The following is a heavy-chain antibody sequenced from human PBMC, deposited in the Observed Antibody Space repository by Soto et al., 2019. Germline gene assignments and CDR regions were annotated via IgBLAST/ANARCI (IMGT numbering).Heavy chain of an antibody. CDR2: IYYSGST. CDR1: GGSISSGGYY. V-gene: IGHV4-31*03. D-gene: IGHD3-3*01. CDR3: ARDGGDGDAFDI. Sequence: QVQLQESGPGLVKPSQTLSLTCTVSGGSISSGGYYWSWIRQHPGKGLEWIGYIYYSGSTYYNPSLKSRXXIXVXXSKNQFSLKLSSVTAADTAVYYCARDGGDGDAFDIWGQGTMVTVSS. J-gene: IGHJ3*02.